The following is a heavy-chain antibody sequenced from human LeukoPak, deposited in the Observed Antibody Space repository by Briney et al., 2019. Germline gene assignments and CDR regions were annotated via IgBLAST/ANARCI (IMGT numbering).Heavy chain of an antibody. CDR3: ARLYSGSYYLDLDY. Sequence: GESLKISCEGSGYIFTTYWIGWVRQMPGKGLEWMVIIYPGDSDTRYSPSFQGQVTISADKSISTAYLQWSSLKASDTAMYYCARLYSGSYYLDLDYWGQGTLVTVSS. CDR1: GYIFTTYW. V-gene: IGHV5-51*01. CDR2: IYPGDSDT. D-gene: IGHD1-26*01. J-gene: IGHJ4*02.